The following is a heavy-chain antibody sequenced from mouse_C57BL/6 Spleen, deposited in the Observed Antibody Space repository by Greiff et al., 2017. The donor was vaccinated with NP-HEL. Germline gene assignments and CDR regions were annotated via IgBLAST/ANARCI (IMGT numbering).Heavy chain of an antibody. J-gene: IGHJ1*03. D-gene: IGHD1-1*01. V-gene: IGHV5-4*01. Sequence: EVKLVESGGGLVKPGGSLKLSCAASGFTFSSYAMSWVRQTPEKRLEWVATISDGGSYTYYPDNVKGRFTISRDNAKNNLYLQMSHLKSEDTAMYYCARDGYGSSLNWYFDVWGTGTTVTVSS. CDR3: ARDGYGSSLNWYFDV. CDR1: GFTFSSYA. CDR2: ISDGGSYT.